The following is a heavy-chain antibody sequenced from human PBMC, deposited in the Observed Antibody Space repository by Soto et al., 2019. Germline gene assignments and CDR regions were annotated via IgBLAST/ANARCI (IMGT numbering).Heavy chain of an antibody. D-gene: IGHD3-10*01. J-gene: IGHJ4*02. CDR2: IKSKADGETA. V-gene: IGHV3-15*07. Sequence: GGSLRLSCTASGFTFTNAWMNWVRQAPGKGLEWVGRIKSKADGETADYTAPVQGRVTMSRDDSKDTVYMQMNSLKTEDTAVYYCNMWLVDSGSQLFDYWGQGALVTVSS. CDR3: NMWLVDSGSQLFDY. CDR1: GFTFTNAW.